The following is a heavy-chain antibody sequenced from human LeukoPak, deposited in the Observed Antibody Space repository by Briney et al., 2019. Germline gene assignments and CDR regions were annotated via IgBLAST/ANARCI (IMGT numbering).Heavy chain of an antibody. V-gene: IGHV4-4*02. CDR1: GDSISNDNW. CDR2: IHHSGNT. Sequence: SETLSLTCAVSGDSISNDNWWSWVRQPPGKGLEWIGEIHHSGNTNYNPSLRSRVTTSMDKSKNHVSLKVNSVTAADTAVYYCARDNTAKGVDYWGQGTLVTVSS. CDR3: ARDNTAKGVDY. D-gene: IGHD6-25*01. J-gene: IGHJ4*02.